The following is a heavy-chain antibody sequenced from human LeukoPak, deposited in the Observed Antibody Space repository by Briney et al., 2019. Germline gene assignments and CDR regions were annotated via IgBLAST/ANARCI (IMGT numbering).Heavy chain of an antibody. J-gene: IGHJ5*02. CDR2: ISTSMRYT. CDR3: ARADCSSSTCYLRRSWFDP. Sequence: GGSLRLSCAASGFTLSNYVMNWVRQAPGKGMEWVSYISTSMRYTYYKDSVRGRFTISRDDAKNSLYLEMNSLRAEDTAVYYCARADCSSSTCYLRRSWFDPWGQGTLVTVSS. CDR1: GFTLSNYV. V-gene: IGHV3-21*05. D-gene: IGHD2-2*01.